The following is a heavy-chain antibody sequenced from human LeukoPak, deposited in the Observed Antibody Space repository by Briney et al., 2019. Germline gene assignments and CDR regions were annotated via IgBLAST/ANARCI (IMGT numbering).Heavy chain of an antibody. CDR2: ISSNGGST. D-gene: IGHD2-21*01. CDR1: GFTFSSYA. V-gene: IGHV3-64*04. CDR3: ARFYCGGDCYDY. Sequence: GGSLRLSCSASGFTFSSYAMHWVRQAPGKGLEYVSAISSNGGSTYYADSVKGRFTISRDNSKNTLYLQMNSLRAEDTAVYYCARFYCGGDCYDYWGQGTLVTVSS. J-gene: IGHJ4*02.